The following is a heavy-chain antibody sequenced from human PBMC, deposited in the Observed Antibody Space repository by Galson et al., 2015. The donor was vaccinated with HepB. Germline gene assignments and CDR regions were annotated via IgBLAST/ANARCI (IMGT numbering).Heavy chain of an antibody. CDR2: ISWNSASI. V-gene: IGHV3-9*01. CDR1: GFTFSNYA. CDR3: SKDGKVKYYYYYMDV. J-gene: IGHJ6*03. Sequence: SLRLSCAASGFTFSNYAMHWVRHAPGKGLEWVSGISWNSASIDYADSVKGRFTISRDNAKNSLYLQMNSLRAEDTALYYCSKDGKVKYYYYYMDVWGKGTTVTVSS. D-gene: IGHD4-23*01.